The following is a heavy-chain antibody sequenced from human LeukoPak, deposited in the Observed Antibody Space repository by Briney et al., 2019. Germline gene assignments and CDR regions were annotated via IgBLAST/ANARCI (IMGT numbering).Heavy chain of an antibody. J-gene: IGHJ4*02. D-gene: IGHD1-26*01. V-gene: IGHV3-33*08. CDR2: IWYDGSNK. CDR3: ARINSNTYSGSSMDFDY. Sequence: GGSLRLSCAASGFTFSRHWMHWVRQAPGKGLERVAVIWYDGSNKYYADSVKGRFTISRDNSKNTLYLQMNSLRAEDTAVYYCARINSNTYSGSSMDFDYWGQGTLVTVSS. CDR1: GFTFSRHW.